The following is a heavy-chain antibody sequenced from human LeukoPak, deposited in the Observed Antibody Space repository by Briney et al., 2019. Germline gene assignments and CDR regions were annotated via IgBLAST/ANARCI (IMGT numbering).Heavy chain of an antibody. J-gene: IGHJ4*02. Sequence: KTSETLSLTCTVSGGSISSYYWSWIRQPPGKGLEWIGYIYYSGSTNYNPSLKSRVTISVDTSKNQFSLKLSSVTAADTAVYYCARHPRYYDFPYFDYWGQGTLVTVSS. CDR1: GGSISSYY. CDR2: IYYSGST. D-gene: IGHD3-3*01. CDR3: ARHPRYYDFPYFDY. V-gene: IGHV4-59*08.